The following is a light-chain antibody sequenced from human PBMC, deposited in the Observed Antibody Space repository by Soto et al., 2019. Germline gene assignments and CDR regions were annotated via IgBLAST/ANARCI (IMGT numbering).Light chain of an antibody. J-gene: IGKJ2*01. CDR1: QSVSSGF. Sequence: EIVLTQSPGTLSLSPGERATLSCRASQSVSSGFLAWYQQKPGQAPGLLIYGASSRATGIPDRFSGSGSGTDFTLTISRLEPEDFAVYYCQQYGSSPPYTFGQGTKLEIK. CDR3: QQYGSSPPYT. V-gene: IGKV3-20*01. CDR2: GAS.